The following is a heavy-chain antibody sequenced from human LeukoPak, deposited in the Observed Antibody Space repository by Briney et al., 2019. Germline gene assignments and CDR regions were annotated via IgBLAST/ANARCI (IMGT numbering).Heavy chain of an antibody. V-gene: IGHV3-53*01. D-gene: IGHD3-3*01. J-gene: IGHJ3*02. Sequence: GGSLRLSCAASRFTVSSNYMSWVRQAPGKGLEWVSVIYSGGSTYYADSVKSRFTISRDNSKNTLYLQMNSLRAEDTAVYYCARGSGLAAFDIWGQGTMVTVSS. CDR2: IYSGGST. CDR1: RFTVSSNY. CDR3: ARGSGLAAFDI.